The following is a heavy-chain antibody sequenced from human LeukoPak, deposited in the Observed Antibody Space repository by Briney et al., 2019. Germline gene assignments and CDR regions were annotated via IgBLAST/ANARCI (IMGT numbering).Heavy chain of an antibody. CDR2: ISTSGSTI. D-gene: IGHD6-6*01. V-gene: IGHV3-11*01. J-gene: IGHJ4*02. CDR3: ARDFGSSSPYYFDY. Sequence: GGSLRLSCAASGFTFSDYYMSWIRQAPGKGLECVSHISTSGSTIYYADSVKGRFTISRDNAKNSLYLQMNSLRSDDTAVYYCARDFGSSSPYYFDYWGQGTLVTVSS. CDR1: GFTFSDYY.